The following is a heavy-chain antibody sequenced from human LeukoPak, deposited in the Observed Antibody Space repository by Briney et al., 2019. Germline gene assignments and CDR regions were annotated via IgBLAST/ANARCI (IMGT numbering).Heavy chain of an antibody. V-gene: IGHV3-21*01. CDR1: GFSFSNYR. J-gene: IGHJ2*01. CDR3: ARDLGSLRSSYWYFDL. D-gene: IGHD5-12*01. CDR2: ISSSSSYI. Sequence: PGGSLRLSCAASGFSFSNYRMNWVRQAPGKGLEWVSSISSSSSYIYYADSVKGRFTISRDNAKNSLYLQMNSLRAEDTAVYYCARDLGSLRSSYWYFDLWGRGTLVTVSS.